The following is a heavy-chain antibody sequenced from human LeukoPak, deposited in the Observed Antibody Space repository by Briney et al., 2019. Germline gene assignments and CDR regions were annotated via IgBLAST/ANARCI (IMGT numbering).Heavy chain of an antibody. D-gene: IGHD4-17*01. CDR1: GFTFSSNG. J-gene: IGHJ4*02. V-gene: IGHV3-30*03. CDR2: ISYDGSNK. Sequence: GGSLRLSCAASGFTFSSNGMHWVRQAPGKGLEWVAVISYDGSNKYYADSVKGRFTISRDNAKNSLYLQMNSLRAEDTAVYYCARAGGSTVSHSDYWGQGTLVTVSS. CDR3: ARAGGSTVSHSDY.